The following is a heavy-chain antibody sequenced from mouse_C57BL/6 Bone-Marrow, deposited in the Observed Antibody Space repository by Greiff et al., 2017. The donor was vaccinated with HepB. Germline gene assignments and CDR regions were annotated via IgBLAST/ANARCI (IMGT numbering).Heavy chain of an antibody. CDR2: IDPENGDT. J-gene: IGHJ2*01. Sequence: EVQLQQSGAELVRPGASVKLSCTASGFNIKDDYMHWVKQRPEQGLEWIGWIDPENGDTEYASKLQGKATITADTASNTAYLQLSSLTSEDTAVYYCTTWTAQADYWGQGTTLTVSS. CDR3: TTWTAQADY. V-gene: IGHV14-4*01. CDR1: GFNIKDDY. D-gene: IGHD3-2*02.